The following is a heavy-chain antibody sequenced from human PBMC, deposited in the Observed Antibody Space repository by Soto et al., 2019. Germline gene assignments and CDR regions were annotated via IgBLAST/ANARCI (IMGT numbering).Heavy chain of an antibody. D-gene: IGHD3-9*01. Sequence: GGSLRLSCAASGFTFSSYGMHWVRQAPGKGLEWVAVISYDGSNKYYADSVKGRFTISRDNSKNTLYLQMNSLRAEDTAVYYCAKARYYDILTGYDAFDIWGQGTMVTVSS. CDR1: GFTFSSYG. V-gene: IGHV3-30*18. J-gene: IGHJ3*02. CDR2: ISYDGSNK. CDR3: AKARYYDILTGYDAFDI.